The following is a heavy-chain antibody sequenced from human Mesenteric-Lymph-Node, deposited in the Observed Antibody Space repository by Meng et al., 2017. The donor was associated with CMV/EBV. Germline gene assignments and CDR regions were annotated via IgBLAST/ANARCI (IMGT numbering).Heavy chain of an antibody. CDR2: IIPIPGIA. Sequence: FSSYTISWVRQAPGQGLEWMGRIIPIPGIANYAQKFQGRVTITADKSTSTAYMELSSLRSEDTAVYYCASRGYCSSTSCYTFQVDYWGQGTLVTVSS. CDR3: ASRGYCSSTSCYTFQVDY. V-gene: IGHV1-69*02. CDR1: FSSYT. J-gene: IGHJ4*02. D-gene: IGHD2-2*02.